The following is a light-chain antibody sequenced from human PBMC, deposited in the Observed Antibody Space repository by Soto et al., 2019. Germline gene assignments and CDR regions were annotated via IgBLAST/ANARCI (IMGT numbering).Light chain of an antibody. V-gene: IGLV2-14*01. CDR3: SSYTSSSSGV. J-gene: IGLJ1*01. CDR1: SSDVGGYNY. Sequence: QSVLTQPASVSGSPRQSITISCTGPSSDVGGYNYVSWYQQHPGKAPKLMIYEFINRPSAVSNRFSGSKSGNTASLIISGLPAEDEADYYCSSYTSSSSGVFGSGTKVTVL. CDR2: EFI.